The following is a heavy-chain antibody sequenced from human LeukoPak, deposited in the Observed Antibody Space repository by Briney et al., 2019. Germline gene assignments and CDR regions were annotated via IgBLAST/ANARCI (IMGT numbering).Heavy chain of an antibody. CDR2: FDPSDSYT. CDR3: ARLTTGTTFSYY. Sequence: PGESLKISCKGSGYSFTSYWISWVRQLPGKGLEWMGRFDPSDSYTNYSPSFQGHVTISADKSISTAYLQWSGLKASDTAMYYCARLTTGTTFSYYWGQGTLVTVSS. J-gene: IGHJ4*02. CDR1: GYSFTSYW. V-gene: IGHV5-10-1*01. D-gene: IGHD1-1*01.